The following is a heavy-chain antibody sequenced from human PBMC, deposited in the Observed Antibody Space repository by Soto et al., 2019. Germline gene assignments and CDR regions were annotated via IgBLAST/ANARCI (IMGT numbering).Heavy chain of an antibody. CDR2: IYYSGST. V-gene: IGHV4-31*03. CDR1: GGSISSGGYY. CDR3: ARGALIPPITQRYYFDY. J-gene: IGHJ4*02. Sequence: QVQLQESGPGLVKPSQTLSLTCTVSGGSISSGGYYWSWIRQHPGKGLEWIGYIYYSGSTYYNPSLMSRVTISVDTSKNQFSLKLSSVTAADTAVYYCARGALIPPITQRYYFDYWGQGTLVTVSS. D-gene: IGHD3-10*01.